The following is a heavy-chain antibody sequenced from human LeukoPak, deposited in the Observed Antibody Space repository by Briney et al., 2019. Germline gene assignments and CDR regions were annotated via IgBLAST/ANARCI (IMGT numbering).Heavy chain of an antibody. CDR1: GFTLDDYA. J-gene: IGHJ1*01. CDR2: ISGDGGTT. D-gene: IGHD6-19*01. CDR3: AKDKRYRSGWWFQH. Sequence: GGSLRLSCAASGFTLDDYAMHWVRQAPGKGLEWVSLISGDGGTTSYADSVKGRFTISRDNSKNFLYLQMNSLRSEDTALYFCAKDKRYRSGWWFQHWGQGTLVTVSS. V-gene: IGHV3-43*02.